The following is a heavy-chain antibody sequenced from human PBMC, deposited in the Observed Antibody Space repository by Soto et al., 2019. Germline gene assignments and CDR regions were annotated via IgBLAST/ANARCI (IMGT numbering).Heavy chain of an antibody. CDR2: IYYSGST. V-gene: IGHV4-59*01. J-gene: IGHJ2*01. D-gene: IGHD3-22*01. CDR3: AGGRTYYYDSSGYSRYFDL. Sequence: QVQLQESGPGLVKPSETLSLTCTVSGGSISSYYWSWIRQPPGKGLEWIGYIYYSGSTNYNPSLKSRVPISVDTSKNQCSLKLSSVTAADTAVYYCAGGRTYYYDSSGYSRYFDLWGRGTLVTVSS. CDR1: GGSISSYY.